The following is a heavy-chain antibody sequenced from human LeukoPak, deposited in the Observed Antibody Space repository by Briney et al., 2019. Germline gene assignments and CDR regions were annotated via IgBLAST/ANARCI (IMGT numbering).Heavy chain of an antibody. CDR1: VGTFSSYA. CDR2: IIPIFGTA. V-gene: IGHV1-69*13. J-gene: IGHJ6*02. D-gene: IGHD4-23*01. CDR3: ARDSWGNSMVFGMDV. Sequence: ASVKVSCKASVGTFSSYAISWVRQAPGQGLEWMGGIIPIFGTANYAQKFQGRVTITADESTSTAYMELSSLRSEDTAVYYCARDSWGNSMVFGMDVWGQGTTVTVSS.